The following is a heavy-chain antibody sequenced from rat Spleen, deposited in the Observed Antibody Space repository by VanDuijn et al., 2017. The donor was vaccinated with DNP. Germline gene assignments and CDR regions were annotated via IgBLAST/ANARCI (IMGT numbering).Heavy chain of an antibody. Sequence: EVQLVESGGGPVQPGRSLKLSCAVSGITFSDHNMAWVRQAPTRGLEWVASISYDGSRTYYRDSVKGRFTISRDTAKITLYLQMDSLRSEETASYYGTIGLRGVPPFDYWGQGVMVTVSS. J-gene: IGHJ2*01. CDR3: TIGLRGVPPFDY. CDR2: ISYDGSRT. CDR1: GITFSDHN. D-gene: IGHD3-1*01. V-gene: IGHV5-20*01.